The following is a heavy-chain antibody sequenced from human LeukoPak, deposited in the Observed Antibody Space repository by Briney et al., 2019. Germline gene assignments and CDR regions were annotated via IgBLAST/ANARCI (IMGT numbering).Heavy chain of an antibody. CDR1: VCTFSSYA. D-gene: IGHD1-7*01. V-gene: IGHV3-30-3*01. CDR3: AKSLRTRIYYFDY. CDR2: ISYDGSNK. Sequence: PGRSLRLSCAASVCTFSSYAMHWVRQAPCKGLEWMVVISYDGSNKYYADSVKGRFTISRDNSKNTLYLQMNSLRGEDTAVYYCAKSLRTRIYYFDYWGQGTLVTVSS. J-gene: IGHJ4*02.